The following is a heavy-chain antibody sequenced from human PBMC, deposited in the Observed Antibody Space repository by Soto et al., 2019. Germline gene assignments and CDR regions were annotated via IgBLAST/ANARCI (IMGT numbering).Heavy chain of an antibody. J-gene: IGHJ4*02. D-gene: IGHD3-9*01. CDR3: AKVSRYYDILTGYRYYFDY. V-gene: IGHV3-23*01. CDR2: ISGSGGST. Sequence: PGGSLRLSCAASGFTFSSYAMSWVRQAPGKGLEWVSAISGSGGSTYYADSVKGRFTISRDNSKNTLYLQMNSLRAEDTAVYYCAKVSRYYDILTGYRYYFDYWGQGTLVTVSS. CDR1: GFTFSSYA.